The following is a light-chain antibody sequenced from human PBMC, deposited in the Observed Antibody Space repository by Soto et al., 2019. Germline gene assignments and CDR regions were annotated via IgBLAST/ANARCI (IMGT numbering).Light chain of an antibody. V-gene: IGKV3-20*01. J-gene: IGKJ1*01. CDR2: GAS. CDR3: QHYNSYSEA. CDR1: QSVSSSY. Sequence: DIVLTQSPGTLSLSPGERATLSCRASQSVSSSYLAWYQQKPGQAPRLLIYGASSRATGIPDRFSGSGSGTDFSLTISSLQPDDFATYYCQHYNSYSEAFGQGTKVDIK.